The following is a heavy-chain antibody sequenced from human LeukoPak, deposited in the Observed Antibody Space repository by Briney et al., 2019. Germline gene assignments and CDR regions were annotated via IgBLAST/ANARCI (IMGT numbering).Heavy chain of an antibody. CDR1: GGSMTNYY. CDR2: IHNSGTI. D-gene: IGHD1-26*01. J-gene: IGHJ3*02. Sequence: SETLSLTCTVSGGSMTNYYWSWIRQPPGKGLEWIAHIHNSGTINYIPSLKSRVTISGDTSKNYFSLKLSSVTAADTAVYYCARAWVAGAFDIWGQGTVVPVSS. V-gene: IGHV4-59*01. CDR3: ARAWVAGAFDI.